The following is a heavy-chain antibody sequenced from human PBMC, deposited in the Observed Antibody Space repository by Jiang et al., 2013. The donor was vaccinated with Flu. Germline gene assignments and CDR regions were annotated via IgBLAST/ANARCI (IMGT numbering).Heavy chain of an antibody. D-gene: IGHD5-12*01. Sequence: PGLVKPSETLPLTCTVSGGSISSSSYYWGWIRQPPGKGLEWIGSIYYSGSTYYNPSLKSRVTISVDTSKNQFSLKLSSVTAADTAVYYCAKQRALYSRYNAFDIWGQGTMVTVSS. CDR3: AKQRALYSRYNAFDI. CDR2: IYYSGST. V-gene: IGHV4-39*01. CDR1: GGSISSSSYY. J-gene: IGHJ3*02.